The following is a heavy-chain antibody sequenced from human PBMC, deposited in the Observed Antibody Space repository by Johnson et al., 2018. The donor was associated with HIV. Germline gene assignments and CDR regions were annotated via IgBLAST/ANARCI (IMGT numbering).Heavy chain of an antibody. CDR1: GFTFGTFA. V-gene: IGHV3-30*04. Sequence: QVQLVESGGGVVQPGRSLRLSCAASGFTFGTFAMHWVRQAPGKGLEWVAVISYEGSTKYYADSVKGRFTISRDSSKNTLYLQMNSLRVEDTAVYYCAKDRGLLDAFDIWGQGTMVTVSS. CDR2: ISYEGSTK. CDR3: AKDRGLLDAFDI. J-gene: IGHJ3*02.